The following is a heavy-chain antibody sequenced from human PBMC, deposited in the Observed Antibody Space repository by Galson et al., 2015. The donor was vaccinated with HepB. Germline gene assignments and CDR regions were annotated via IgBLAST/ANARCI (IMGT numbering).Heavy chain of an antibody. J-gene: IGHJ4*02. D-gene: IGHD3-16*02. CDR1: GFTFSSYG. V-gene: IGHV3-30*18. Sequence: SLRLSCAASGFTFSSYGMHWVRQAPGKGLEWVAVISYDGNNKYYADSVKGRFTISRDNSKNTLYLQMNSLRAEDTAVYYCAKGPYPPSEGELSPPFDYWGQGTLVTVSS. CDR3: AKGPYPPSEGELSPPFDY. CDR2: ISYDGNNK.